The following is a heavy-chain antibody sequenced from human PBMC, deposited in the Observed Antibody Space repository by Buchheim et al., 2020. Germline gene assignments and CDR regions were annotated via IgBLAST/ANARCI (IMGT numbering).Heavy chain of an antibody. J-gene: IGHJ4*02. Sequence: EVQLLESGGGLVQPGGSLRLSCEASGFTFSRCGMSWVRQAPGTGLEWVSTISGGGSSTSYADSMKGRLNIFRDNSKNTLYLQMSGLRAEDTAIYYCAKGRGTTGTLFDYWGQGTL. CDR1: GFTFSRCG. CDR2: ISGGGSST. D-gene: IGHD4-17*01. CDR3: AKGRGTTGTLFDY. V-gene: IGHV3-23*01.